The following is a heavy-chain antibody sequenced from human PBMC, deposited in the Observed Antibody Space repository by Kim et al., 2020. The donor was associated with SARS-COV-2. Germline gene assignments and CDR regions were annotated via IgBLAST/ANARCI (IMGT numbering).Heavy chain of an antibody. CDR3: ARHFQASRTVGAIAFDI. Sequence: SETLSLTCTVSGGSISSYYWSWIRQPPGKGLEWIGYIYYSGSTNYNPSLKSRVTISVDTSKNQFSLKLSSVTAADTAVYYCARHFQASRTVGAIAFDIWGQGTMVTVSS. CDR2: IYYSGST. J-gene: IGHJ3*02. D-gene: IGHD1-26*01. V-gene: IGHV4-59*08. CDR1: GGSISSYY.